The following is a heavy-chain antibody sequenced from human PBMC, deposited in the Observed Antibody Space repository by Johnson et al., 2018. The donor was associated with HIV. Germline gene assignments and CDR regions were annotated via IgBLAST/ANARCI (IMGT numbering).Heavy chain of an antibody. CDR1: GFTVSSNY. D-gene: IGHD6-13*01. J-gene: IGHJ3*02. CDR3: ARSLIAAADAFDI. CDR2: IYSGGST. V-gene: IGHV3-53*01. Sequence: VQLVESGGRVVQPGGSLRLSCAASGFTVSSNYMSWVRQAPGKGLEWVSVIYSGGSTYYADSVKGRFTISRDNSKNTLYLQMNSLRAEDTAVYYCARSLIAAADAFDIWGQGTMVTGSS.